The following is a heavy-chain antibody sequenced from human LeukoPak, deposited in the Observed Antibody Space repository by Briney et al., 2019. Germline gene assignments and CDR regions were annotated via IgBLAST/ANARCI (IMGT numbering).Heavy chain of an antibody. V-gene: IGHV3-30*18. CDR3: AKDQLLFGVVIIPSIFDY. CDR2: ISYHGKNE. Sequence: PGRSLRLSCAASGFSFSDYGMHWVRQAPGKGPEWVAVISYHGKNEYYADSVKGRFTISRDNSKTTLYLQMNSLRAEDTAVYYCAKDQLLFGVVIIPSIFDYWGQGTLVTVSS. CDR1: GFSFSDYG. J-gene: IGHJ4*02. D-gene: IGHD3-3*01.